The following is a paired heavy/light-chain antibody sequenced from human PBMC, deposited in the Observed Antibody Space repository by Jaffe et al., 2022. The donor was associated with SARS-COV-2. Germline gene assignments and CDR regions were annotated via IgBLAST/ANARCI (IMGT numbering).Light chain of an antibody. Sequence: EIVLTQSPGTLSLSPGERATLSCRASQTISSTYLAWYQQKSGQAPRLLIYSASYRATGIPDRFSGSGSGTDFTLTISRLEPEDFAVYYCQRSGTSPLTFGGGTKVEIK. J-gene: IGKJ4*01. CDR3: QRSGTSPLT. CDR1: QTISSTY. V-gene: IGKV3-20*01. CDR2: SAS.
Heavy chain of an antibody. J-gene: IGHJ5*01. Sequence: DVQLVESGGGLVQPGGSLRLSCAASGFSFSDYSIHWVRQAPGKGLEWISYISSGDTIHYADSVKGRFTISRDNAKNSLYLQMNSLRDEDTAVYYCARDGDFWSGYYVGWLDSWGPGTLVTVSS. CDR2: ISSGDTI. V-gene: IGHV3-48*02. CDR3: ARDGDFWSGYYVGWLDS. CDR1: GFSFSDYS. D-gene: IGHD3-3*01.